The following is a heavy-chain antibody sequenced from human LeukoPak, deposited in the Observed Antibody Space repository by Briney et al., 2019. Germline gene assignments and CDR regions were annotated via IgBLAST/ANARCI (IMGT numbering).Heavy chain of an antibody. V-gene: IGHV3-30*18. CDR2: ISYDGSNK. CDR3: AKDMDSGRYLFDY. CDR1: GFTFSSYG. D-gene: IGHD1-26*01. J-gene: IGHJ4*02. Sequence: QPGRSLRLPCAASGFTFSSYGMHWVRQAPGKGLEWVAVISYDGSNKYYADSVKGRFTISRDNSKNTLYLQMNSLRAEDTAVYYCAKDMDSGRYLFDYWGQGTLVTVSS.